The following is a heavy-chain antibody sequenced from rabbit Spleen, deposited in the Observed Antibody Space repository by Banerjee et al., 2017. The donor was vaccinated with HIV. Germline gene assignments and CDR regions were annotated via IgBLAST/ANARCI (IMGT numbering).Heavy chain of an antibody. V-gene: IGHV1S45*01. D-gene: IGHD6-1*01. Sequence: QEQLVESGGGLVKPEGSLTLTCTASGFSFSNKAVMCWVRQAPGKGLEWIACINTATGKAVYASWAKGRCTISRTSSTTVTLQMTSLTAADTATYFCARDLGAVAYGWSLWGPGTLVTVS. CDR3: ARDLGAVAYGWSL. J-gene: IGHJ6*01. CDR2: INTATGKA. CDR1: GFSFSNKAV.